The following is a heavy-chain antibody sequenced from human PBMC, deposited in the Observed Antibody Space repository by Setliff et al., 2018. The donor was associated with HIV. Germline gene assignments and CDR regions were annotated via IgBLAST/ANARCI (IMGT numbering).Heavy chain of an antibody. J-gene: IGHJ3*01. V-gene: IGHV4-59*01. CDR2: IQYSDSS. CDR1: GGSISNYY. CDR3: ARSGYTSGFYWVFGAFGV. D-gene: IGHD3-22*01. Sequence: PSETLSLTCTVSGGSISNYYWGWIRQPPGKGLEWIASIQYSDSSHYNPSLQSRVTISVDTSTKQFSLYLSSVNETDTAVYYCARSGYTSGFYWVFGAFGVWGQGKVVTVSS.